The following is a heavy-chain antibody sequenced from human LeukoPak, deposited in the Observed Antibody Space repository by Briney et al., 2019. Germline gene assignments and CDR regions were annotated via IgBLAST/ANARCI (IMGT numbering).Heavy chain of an antibody. CDR1: GGSISSGDYY. D-gene: IGHD6-6*01. J-gene: IGHJ4*02. CDR3: ARTFSSSSDYFDY. CDR2: IYYSGST. V-gene: IGHV4-30-4*01. Sequence: SQTLSLTCTVSGGSISSGDYYWSWIRQPPGKGLEWIGYIYYSGSTYYNPSLKSRVTISVDTSKNQFSLKLSSVTAADTAVYYCARTFSSSSDYFDYWGQGTLVTVSS.